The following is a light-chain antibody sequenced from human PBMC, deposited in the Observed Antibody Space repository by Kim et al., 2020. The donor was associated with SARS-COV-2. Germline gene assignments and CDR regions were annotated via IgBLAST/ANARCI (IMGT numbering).Light chain of an antibody. V-gene: IGLV2-14*03. CDR2: DVT. CDR1: SSDVGGYDY. CDR3: SSYTSSSTLV. J-gene: IGLJ1*01. Sequence: QSIAISCARTSSDVGGYDYVSWYQQHPGKAPKVMIYDVTNRPSGVSNRFSGSMSGNTASLTISGLQAVDEADYYCSSYTSSSTLVFGAGTKVTVL.